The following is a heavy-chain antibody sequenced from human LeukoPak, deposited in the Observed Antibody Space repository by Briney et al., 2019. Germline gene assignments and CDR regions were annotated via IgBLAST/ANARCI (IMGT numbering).Heavy chain of an antibody. D-gene: IGHD5-12*01. CDR2: ISSSGSTI. CDR3: AREYSGYDSYLDY. Sequence: GGSLRLSCAASGFTFSDYYMSWIRQAPGKGLKWVSYISSSGSTIYYADSVKGRFTISRDNAKNSLYLQMNSLRAEDTAVYYCAREYSGYDSYLDYWGQGTLVTVSS. V-gene: IGHV3-11*01. CDR1: GFTFSDYY. J-gene: IGHJ4*02.